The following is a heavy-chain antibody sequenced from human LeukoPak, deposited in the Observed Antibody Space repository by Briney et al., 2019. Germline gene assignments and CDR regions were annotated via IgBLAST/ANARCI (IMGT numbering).Heavy chain of an antibody. Sequence: ASVKVSCKASGYTFTSYDINWVRQATGQGLEWMGWMNPNSGNTGYAQKFQGRATMTRNTSISTAYMELSSQRSEDTAVYYCARGYCTNGVCPYYYYYYMDVWGKGTTVTVSS. D-gene: IGHD2-8*01. CDR2: MNPNSGNT. CDR1: GYTFTSYD. J-gene: IGHJ6*03. CDR3: ARGYCTNGVCPYYYYYYMDV. V-gene: IGHV1-8*01.